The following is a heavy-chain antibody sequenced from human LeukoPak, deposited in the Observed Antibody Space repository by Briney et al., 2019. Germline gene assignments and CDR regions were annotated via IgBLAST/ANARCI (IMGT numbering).Heavy chain of an antibody. CDR3: ARVGARQLYYYYYYMDV. Sequence: PGGSLRLSCAASGFTFSSYSMNWVRQAPGKGLEWVSYISSSSSTIYYADSVKGRFTISRDNAKNSLYLQMNSLRAEDTAVYYCARVGARQLYYYYYYMDVWGKGTTVTVSS. D-gene: IGHD6-6*01. CDR2: ISSSSSTI. J-gene: IGHJ6*03. CDR1: GFTFSSYS. V-gene: IGHV3-48*04.